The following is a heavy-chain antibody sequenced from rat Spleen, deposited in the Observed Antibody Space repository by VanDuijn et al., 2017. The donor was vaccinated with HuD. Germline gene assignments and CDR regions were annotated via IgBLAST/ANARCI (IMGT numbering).Heavy chain of an antibody. Sequence: EVQLVESGGGLVQPGGSMKLSCAASGFTFNNCDMAWVRQAPTKGLEWVASISYDGSNTHYRDSVKGRFTISRDNATSTLYLQMDSLRSEDTATYYCARHADYSTYILDGWGQGVMVTVSS. CDR2: ISYDGSNT. D-gene: IGHD1-2*01. CDR3: ARHADYSTYILDG. J-gene: IGHJ2*01. CDR1: GFTFNNCD. V-gene: IGHV5-25*01.